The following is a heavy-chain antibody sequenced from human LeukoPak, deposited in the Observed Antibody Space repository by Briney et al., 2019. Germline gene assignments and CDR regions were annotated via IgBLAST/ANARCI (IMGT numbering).Heavy chain of an antibody. J-gene: IGHJ6*02. D-gene: IGHD2-15*01. CDR2: TIPIFGTA. V-gene: IGHV1-69*01. CDR1: GGTFSSYS. CDR3: ARASLARGTPFYFGMDV. Sequence: VASLKVSCKASGGTFSSYSISWVRQAPGQGLEWMGGTIPIFGTANYAQNFQGRVTITADESSSTAFMELSSLRSEDTAVYYCARASLARGTPFYFGMDVWGQGTTVIVSS.